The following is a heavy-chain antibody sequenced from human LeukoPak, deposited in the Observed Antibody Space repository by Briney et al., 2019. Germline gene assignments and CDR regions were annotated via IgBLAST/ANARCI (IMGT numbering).Heavy chain of an antibody. Sequence: PSETLSLTCTVSGGSISSYYWSWIRQPPGKRLEWIGYIYYSGSTNYNPSLKSRVTISVDTSKNQFSLKLSSVTAADTAVYYCARVRDFWSGYYGDDAFDIWGQGTMVTVSS. V-gene: IGHV4-59*01. CDR3: ARVRDFWSGYYGDDAFDI. CDR1: GGSISSYY. D-gene: IGHD3-3*01. J-gene: IGHJ3*02. CDR2: IYYSGST.